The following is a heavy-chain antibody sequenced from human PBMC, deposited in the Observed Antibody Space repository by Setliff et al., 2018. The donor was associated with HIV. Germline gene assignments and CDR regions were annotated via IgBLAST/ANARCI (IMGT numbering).Heavy chain of an antibody. J-gene: IGHJ6*02. V-gene: IGHV4-31*03. CDR2: IYYNGRT. Sequence: SETLSLTCTVSGGSINSGGYYWNWIRQYPVKGLEWIGHIYYNGRTLFNPALGTRLNMSVDTSENQFSLHLNSVTAADTAVYYCVRERRRSPLSYGLDVWGQGTTVTVSS. CDR1: GGSINSGGYY. CDR3: VRERRRSPLSYGLDV.